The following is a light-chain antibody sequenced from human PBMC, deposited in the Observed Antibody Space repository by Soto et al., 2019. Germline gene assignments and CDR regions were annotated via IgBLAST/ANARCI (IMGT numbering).Light chain of an antibody. CDR2: GAS. CDR3: QQYNNAIT. V-gene: IGKV3-15*01. Sequence: EIVMTQSPATLSVSPGERATLSCRASQSVSSNLAWYQQKPGQAPRLLIYGASTRATGIPARFSGSGSGTEFTRTISSLQSEDFAVYYWQQYNNAITFGQGTRLEIK. CDR1: QSVSSN. J-gene: IGKJ5*01.